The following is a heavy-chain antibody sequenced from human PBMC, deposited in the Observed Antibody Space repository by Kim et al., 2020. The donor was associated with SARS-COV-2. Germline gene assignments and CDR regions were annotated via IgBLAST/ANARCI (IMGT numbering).Heavy chain of an antibody. CDR2: ISYDGSNK. D-gene: IGHD3-10*01. CDR1: GFTFSSYA. V-gene: IGHV3-30*04. J-gene: IGHJ4*02. CDR3: ARDGHYGSGRLPGY. Sequence: GGSLRLSCAASGFTFSSYAMHWVRQAPGKGLEWVAVISYDGSNKYYADSVKGRFTISRDNSKNTLYLQMNSLRAEDTAVYYCARDGHYGSGRLPGYWGQGTLVTVSS.